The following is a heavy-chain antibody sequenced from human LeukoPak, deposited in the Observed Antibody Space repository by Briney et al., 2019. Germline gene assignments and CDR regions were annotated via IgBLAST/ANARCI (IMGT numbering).Heavy chain of an antibody. CDR1: GFTFSTYD. J-gene: IGHJ4*02. V-gene: IGHV3-21*01. CDR2: ISSRSSSI. CDR3: ARDYIAYDPLDY. D-gene: IGHD3-3*01. Sequence: GGSLRLSCAASGFTFSTYDMNWVRQAPGKGLEWVSSISSRSSSIYYADSVKGRFTISRDNAKDSLYLQMNSLRAEDTAVYWCARDYIAYDPLDYWGQGTLVTVSS.